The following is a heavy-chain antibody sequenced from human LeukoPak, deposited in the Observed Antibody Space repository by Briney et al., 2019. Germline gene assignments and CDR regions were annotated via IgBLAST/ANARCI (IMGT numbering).Heavy chain of an antibody. V-gene: IGHV3-33*01. CDR3: ARVFFNYYDSSGYYLDY. D-gene: IGHD3-22*01. Sequence: GGSLRLSCAASGFTFSSYGMHWVRQAPGKGLEWVAVIWYDGSNKYYADSVKGRFTVSRDNSKNTLYLQMNSLRAEDTAVYYCARVFFNYYDSSGYYLDYWGQGTLVTVSS. CDR1: GFTFSSYG. J-gene: IGHJ4*02. CDR2: IWYDGSNK.